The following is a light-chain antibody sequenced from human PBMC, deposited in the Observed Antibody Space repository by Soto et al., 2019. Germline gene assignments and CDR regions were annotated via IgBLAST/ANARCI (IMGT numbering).Light chain of an antibody. CDR1: SSDVGAYNS. CDR3: CSSAGRYTLM. Sequence: QSVLTQPRSVSGSPGQSVAISCAGTSSDVGAYNSVSWYQQHPGKAPKLMIYDVTERPSGVPDRFSGSKSGNTASLTISGLQAEDEADYFCCSSAGRYTLMFVGGTKLTVL. V-gene: IGLV2-11*01. J-gene: IGLJ3*02. CDR2: DVT.